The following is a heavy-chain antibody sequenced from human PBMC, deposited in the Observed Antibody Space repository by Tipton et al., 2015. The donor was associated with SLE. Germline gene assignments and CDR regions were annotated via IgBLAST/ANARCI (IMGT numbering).Heavy chain of an antibody. D-gene: IGHD2-15*01. Sequence: TLSLTCTVSGASIIGHYWNWIRQTPGKGLEWIGYMFYNRDSNYNPSLKSRVTLSIDASRNQFSLKLTSVTAADTAVYYCARGSVVADDYWGQGTLVTVSS. CDR3: ARGSVVADDY. V-gene: IGHV4-59*11. CDR1: GASIIGHY. J-gene: IGHJ4*02. CDR2: MFYNRDS.